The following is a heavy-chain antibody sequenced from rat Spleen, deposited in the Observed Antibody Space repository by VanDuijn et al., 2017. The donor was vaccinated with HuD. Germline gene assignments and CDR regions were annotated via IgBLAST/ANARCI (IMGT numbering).Heavy chain of an antibody. V-gene: IGHV5-19*01. CDR2: ISPRGGST. D-gene: IGHD3-1*01. J-gene: IGHJ2*01. Sequence: EVQLVESGGGLVQPGRSLKLSCAASGFTFSNYGMHWIRQAPTKGLEWVASISPRGGSTYYRDSVKGRFTISRDNAKSTLYLQMDSLRSEDTATYYCARDPQGTLHLDYWGQGVMFTVSS. CDR1: GFTFSNYG. CDR3: ARDPQGTLHLDY.